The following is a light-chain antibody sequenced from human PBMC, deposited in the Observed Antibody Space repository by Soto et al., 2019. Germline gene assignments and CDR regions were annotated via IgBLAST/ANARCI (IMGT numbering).Light chain of an antibody. CDR2: GAS. J-gene: IGKJ2*01. CDR3: QQYGSSLYT. V-gene: IGKV3-20*01. Sequence: EIVLTQSPGTLSLSPGERATLSCRASQSVKSSYLAWYQQKPGQAPSLRIYGASSRATGIPDRFSGSGSGTDFTLTISRLEPEDFAVYYCQQYGSSLYTFGQGTKLEIK. CDR1: QSVKSSY.